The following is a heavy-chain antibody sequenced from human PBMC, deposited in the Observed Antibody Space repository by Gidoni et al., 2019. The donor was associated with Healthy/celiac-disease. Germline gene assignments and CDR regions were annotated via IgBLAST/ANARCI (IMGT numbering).Heavy chain of an antibody. V-gene: IGHV3-21*01. CDR3: ARDSAPVGAFDAFDI. CDR2: ISSSSSYI. Sequence: EVQLVESGGGLVKPGGSLSPSCPASGFTVRSYSMNWVRQAPGKGLEWVSSISSSSSYIYYADSVKGRFTISRDNAKNSLYLQMNSLRAEDTAVYYCARDSAPVGAFDAFDIWGQGTMVTVSS. CDR1: GFTVRSYS. D-gene: IGHD1-26*01. J-gene: IGHJ3*02.